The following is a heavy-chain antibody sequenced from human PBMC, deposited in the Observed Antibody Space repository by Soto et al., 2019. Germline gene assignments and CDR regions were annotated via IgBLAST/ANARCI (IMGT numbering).Heavy chain of an antibody. J-gene: IGHJ3*02. CDR1: GYTFTSYG. CDR3: ASGYCSGGSCYRVDAFDI. V-gene: IGHV1-18*01. Sequence: QVPLVQSGAEVKKPGASVKVSCKASGYTFTSYGISWVRQAPGQGLEWMGWISAYNGNTNYAQKLQGRVTMTTDTSTSTAYMELRSLRSDDTAVYYCASGYCSGGSCYRVDAFDIWGQGTMVTVSS. CDR2: ISAYNGNT. D-gene: IGHD2-15*01.